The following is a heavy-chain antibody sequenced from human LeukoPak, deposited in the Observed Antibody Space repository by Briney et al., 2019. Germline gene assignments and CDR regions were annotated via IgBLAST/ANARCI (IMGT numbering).Heavy chain of an antibody. CDR1: GGSISNYY. D-gene: IGHD4/OR15-4a*01. Sequence: SETLSLTCTVPGGSISNYYWSWLRQPPGKGLEWIGYIYYSGNTNYNPSLQSRVTISVDTSKNQFSLKLSSVTAAHTAVYYCARHRSSYGSCGWCSFDYWGQGTLVTVSS. J-gene: IGHJ4*02. V-gene: IGHV4-59*08. CDR3: ARHRSSYGSCGWCSFDY. CDR2: IYYSGNT.